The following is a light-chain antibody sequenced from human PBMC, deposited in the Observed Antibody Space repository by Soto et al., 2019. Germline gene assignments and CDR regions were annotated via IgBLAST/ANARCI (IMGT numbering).Light chain of an antibody. CDR3: SSYTSSSTPYV. J-gene: IGLJ1*01. Sequence: QSAPTQPASVSGSPGQSITISCTGTSSDVGGYNYVSWYQQHPGKAPKLMIYDVSNRPPGVSNRFSGSKSGNTASLTISGLQSEDEADYYCSSYTSSSTPYVFGTGTKVTVL. CDR1: SSDVGGYNY. CDR2: DVS. V-gene: IGLV2-14*01.